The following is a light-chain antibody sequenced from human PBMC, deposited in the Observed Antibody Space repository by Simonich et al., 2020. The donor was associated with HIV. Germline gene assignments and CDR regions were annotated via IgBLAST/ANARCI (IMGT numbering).Light chain of an antibody. CDR3: QQYNNWPPIA. V-gene: IGKV3-15*01. CDR1: QSVSSN. J-gene: IGKJ5*01. CDR2: GAS. Sequence: EIVMKQSPATLSVSQGERATLSCKASQSVSSNLTWYQQKPCQAPRLLIYGASTRAPVIPARFSGSGSGTEFTLTISSMQSEDFAVYYCQQYNNWPPIAFGQGTRLEIK.